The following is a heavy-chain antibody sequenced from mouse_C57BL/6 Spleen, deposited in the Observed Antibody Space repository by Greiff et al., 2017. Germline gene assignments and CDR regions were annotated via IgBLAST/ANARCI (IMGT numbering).Heavy chain of an antibody. D-gene: IGHD1-1*01. CDR1: GYTFTDYY. Sequence: VQLQQSGPELVKPGASVKISCKASGYTFTDYYMNWVKQSHGKSLEWIGDINPNNGGTSYNQKFKGKATLTVDKSSSTAYMELRSLTSEDSAVYYCARRLYYGSSYYAMDYWGQGTSVTVSS. CDR2: INPNNGGT. J-gene: IGHJ4*01. V-gene: IGHV1-26*01. CDR3: ARRLYYGSSYYAMDY.